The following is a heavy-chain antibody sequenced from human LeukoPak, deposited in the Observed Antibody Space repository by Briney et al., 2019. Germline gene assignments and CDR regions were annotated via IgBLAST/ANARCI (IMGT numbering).Heavy chain of an antibody. CDR1: GGSMNNYY. V-gene: IGHV4-59*08. CDR2: IYYRGSS. D-gene: IGHD1-26*01. CDR3: ARRGVGGTKGFDY. J-gene: IGHJ4*02. Sequence: AETLSLTCTVSGGSMNNYYWSWILQPTGEGLEWIGNIYYRGSSTYNPSLRSRVTISVDTSKNQISLRLISVTAADTAVSYCARRGVGGTKGFDYWGQGTLVTVSS.